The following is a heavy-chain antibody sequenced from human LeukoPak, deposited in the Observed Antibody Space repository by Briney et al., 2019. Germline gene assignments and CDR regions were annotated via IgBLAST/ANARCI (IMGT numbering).Heavy chain of an antibody. Sequence: GRSLRLSCAASGFTFDDYAMHWVRQAPGKGLEWVSGISWNSGSIGYADSVKGRFTISRDNAKNSLYLQMNSLRADDTALYYCAKATPVGDYYYYGMDVWGQGTTVTVSS. V-gene: IGHV3-9*01. D-gene: IGHD3-10*01. CDR1: GFTFDDYA. CDR2: ISWNSGSI. CDR3: AKATPVGDYYYYGMDV. J-gene: IGHJ6*02.